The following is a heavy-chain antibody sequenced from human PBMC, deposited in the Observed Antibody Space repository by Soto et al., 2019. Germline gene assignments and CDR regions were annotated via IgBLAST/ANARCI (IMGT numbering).Heavy chain of an antibody. D-gene: IGHD3-10*01. J-gene: IGHJ6*02. CDR2: ISGSTGKT. V-gene: IGHV3-23*01. CDR1: GFTFRTYA. Sequence: GGSLRLSCAASGFTFRTYAMSWVRQAPGKGLEWVSVISGSTGKTYYADSVRGRFTISRDNSKNTLSLQMNSLRGEDTAVYFCAKNRGSGSPYYYNMEVWGQGTMVTVSS. CDR3: AKNRGSGSPYYYNMEV.